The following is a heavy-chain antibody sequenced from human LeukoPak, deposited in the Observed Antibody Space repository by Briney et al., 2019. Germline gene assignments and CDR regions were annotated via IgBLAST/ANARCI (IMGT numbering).Heavy chain of an antibody. CDR3: AKDFYGDYSGPCFDY. D-gene: IGHD4-17*01. CDR1: GFTFSSYG. Sequence: PGGSLRLSCAASGFTFSSYGMHWVRQAPGKGLEWVAFIRYDGSNKYYADSVKGRFTISRDNSKNTLYLQMNSLRAEDTAVYYCAKDFYGDYSGPCFDYWGQGTLVTVSS. V-gene: IGHV3-30*02. CDR2: IRYDGSNK. J-gene: IGHJ4*02.